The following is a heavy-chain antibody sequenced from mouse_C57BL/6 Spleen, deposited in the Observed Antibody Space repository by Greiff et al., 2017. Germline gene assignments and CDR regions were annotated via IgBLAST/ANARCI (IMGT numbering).Heavy chain of an antibody. D-gene: IGHD2-3*01. CDR1: GYSITSDY. V-gene: IGHV3-8*01. CDR3: ARYRDGYYWYFDV. CDR2: ISYSGST. J-gene: IGHJ1*03. Sequence: EVKLQQSGPGLAKPSQTLSLTCSVTGYSITSDYWNWIRKFPGNKLEYMGYISYSGSTYYNPSLKSRISITRDTSKNQYYLQLNSVTTEDTATYYCARYRDGYYWYFDVWGTGTTVTVSS.